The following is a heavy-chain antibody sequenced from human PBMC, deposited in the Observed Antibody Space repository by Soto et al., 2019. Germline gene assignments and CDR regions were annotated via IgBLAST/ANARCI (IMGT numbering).Heavy chain of an antibody. CDR3: ARGGGVGVAGSAAFDM. J-gene: IGHJ3*02. CDR1: GYPVTAYY. Sequence: QLHLVQSGAVVKKPGASVTVSCSASGYPVTAYYMHWMRQAPGRGLEWMGGINPATGAAKYTQTFQGRVTMTRDASRSTVFMELSGLTSEDTAVFYCARGGGVGVAGSAAFDMWGQGTLVTVSS. D-gene: IGHD3-3*01. V-gene: IGHV1-2*02. CDR2: INPATGAA.